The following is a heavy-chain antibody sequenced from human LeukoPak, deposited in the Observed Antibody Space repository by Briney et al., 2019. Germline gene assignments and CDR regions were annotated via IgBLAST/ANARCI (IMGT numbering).Heavy chain of an antibody. Sequence: SETLSLTCAVYGGSFSGYYWSWIRQPPGKGLGWIGEINHSGSTNYNPSLKSRVTISVDTSKNQFSLKLSSVTAADTAVYYCASGYSSSPFGYYYYYMDVWGKGTTVTVSS. CDR2: INHSGST. CDR3: ASGYSSSPFGYYYYYMDV. J-gene: IGHJ6*03. D-gene: IGHD6-6*01. V-gene: IGHV4-34*01. CDR1: GGSFSGYY.